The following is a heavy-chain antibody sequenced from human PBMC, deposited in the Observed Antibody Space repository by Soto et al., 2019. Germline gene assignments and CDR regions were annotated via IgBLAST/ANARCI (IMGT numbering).Heavy chain of an antibody. CDR3: GKGNSKWGKGYAFDF. J-gene: IGHJ3*01. Sequence: PGGSLRLSCAASVFFFSSYTMNWVRQAPGKGLEWISSINSLSTSKYYADSLKGRCTISRDNSKNTLFLQMTSLRAEDTAVYYCGKGNSKWGKGYAFDFWGQGKMVT. CDR1: VFFFSSYT. D-gene: IGHD7-27*01. V-gene: IGHV3-21*04. CDR2: INSLSTSK.